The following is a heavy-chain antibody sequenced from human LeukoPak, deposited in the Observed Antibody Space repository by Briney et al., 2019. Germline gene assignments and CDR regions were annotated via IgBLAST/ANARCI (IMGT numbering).Heavy chain of an antibody. CDR2: ISGGGGST. J-gene: IGHJ5*02. CDR1: GLTLRRYA. CDR3: ACSAT. D-gene: IGHD2-15*01. V-gene: IGHV3-23*01. Sequence: GGSLRLSCAASGLTLRRYAMSWVRQAPGKGLEWVSAISGGGGSTYYADSVKGRFTISRDNAKNTVHLQMNSLRAEDTGVYYCACSATWGQGTPVTVSS.